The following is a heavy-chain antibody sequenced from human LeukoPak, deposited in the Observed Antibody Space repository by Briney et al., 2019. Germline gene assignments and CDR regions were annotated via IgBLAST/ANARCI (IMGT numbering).Heavy chain of an antibody. CDR3: ARVPPYSNYGWYFDL. CDR2: IYYSGST. Sequence: SETLSLTSTVSGGSISSYYWSWIRQPPGKGLEWIGYIYYSGSTNYNPSLKSRVTISVDTSKNQFSLKLSSVTAADTAVYYCARVPPYSNYGWYFDLWGRGTLVTVSS. CDR1: GGSISSYY. V-gene: IGHV4-59*01. J-gene: IGHJ2*01. D-gene: IGHD4-11*01.